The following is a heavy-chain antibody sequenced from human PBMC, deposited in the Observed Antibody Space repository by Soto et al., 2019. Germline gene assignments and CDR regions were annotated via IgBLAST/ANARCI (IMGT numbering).Heavy chain of an antibody. V-gene: IGHV5-10-1*01. J-gene: IGHJ5*02. Sequence: GESLKISCKGSGYSFTSYWISWVRQMPGKGLEWMGRIDPSDSYTNYSPSFQGHVTISADKSISTAYLQWSSLKASDTAMYYCARLPNYDILTGYYSTWGQGTLVTVSS. CDR3: ARLPNYDILTGYYST. CDR1: GYSFTSYW. CDR2: IDPSDSYT. D-gene: IGHD3-9*01.